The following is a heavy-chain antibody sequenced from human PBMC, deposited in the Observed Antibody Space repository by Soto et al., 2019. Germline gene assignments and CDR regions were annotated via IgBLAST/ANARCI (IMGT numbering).Heavy chain of an antibody. CDR2: IYSGGST. J-gene: IGHJ3*02. CDR1: GFTVSSNY. Sequence: EVQLVETGGGLIQPGGSLRLSCAASGFTVSSNYMSWVRQAPGKGLEWVSVIYSGGSTYYADSVKGRFTISRDNSKNTLYLQMNSLRAEDTDVYYCAREGGDYYDSSGYYYGAGAFDIWGQGTMVTVSS. CDR3: AREGGDYYDSSGYYYGAGAFDI. D-gene: IGHD3-22*01. V-gene: IGHV3-53*02.